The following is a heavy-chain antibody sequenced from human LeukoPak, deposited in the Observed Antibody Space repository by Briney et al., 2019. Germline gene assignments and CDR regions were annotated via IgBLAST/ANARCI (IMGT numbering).Heavy chain of an antibody. J-gene: IGHJ1*01. CDR2: IIPIFGTA. CDR3: ARAYCGGDCYPGYFQH. V-gene: IGHV1-69*13. CDR1: GYTFTGYY. Sequence: SVKVSCKASGYTFTGYYMHWVRQAPGQGLEWMGGIIPIFGTANYAQKFQGRVTITADESTSTAYMELSSLRSEDTAVYYCARAYCGGDCYPGYFQHWGQGTLVTVSS. D-gene: IGHD2-21*02.